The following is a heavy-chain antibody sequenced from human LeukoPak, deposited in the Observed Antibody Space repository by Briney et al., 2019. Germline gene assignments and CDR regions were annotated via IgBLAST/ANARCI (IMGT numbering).Heavy chain of an antibody. D-gene: IGHD2-15*01. CDR2: ISGSGANT. CDR3: AKGRALEVVAAFNY. V-gene: IGHV3-23*01. J-gene: IGHJ4*02. Sequence: SGGSLRLSCAASGFTFSRFAMSWVRQAPGKRLGWVSAISGSGANTYYADSVKGRFTISRDNCKNTLSLQMNTLRTDDTAVYYCAKGRALEVVAAFNYWGQGTVVTVSS. CDR1: GFTFSRFA.